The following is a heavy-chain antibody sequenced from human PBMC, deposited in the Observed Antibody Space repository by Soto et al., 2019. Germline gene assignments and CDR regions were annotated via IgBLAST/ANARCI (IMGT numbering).Heavy chain of an antibody. CDR1: GGSISRSSYS. Sequence: ASETLSLTCTVSGGSISRSSYSWAWIRQPPGKGLEWIGTLYYSGNTYYNPSLKSRVTISVDTSKNQFSLKLSSVTAADTAVYYCATRQGGSYNWFDPWSQGTLVTVSS. CDR3: ATRQGGSYNWFDP. V-gene: IGHV4-39*01. J-gene: IGHJ5*02. D-gene: IGHD2-15*01. CDR2: LYYSGNT.